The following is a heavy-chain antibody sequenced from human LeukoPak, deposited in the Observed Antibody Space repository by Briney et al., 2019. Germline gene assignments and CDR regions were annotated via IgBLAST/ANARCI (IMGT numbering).Heavy chain of an antibody. CDR2: ISGSGGST. CDR1: GFTVSSNF. Sequence: GGSLRLSCAAFGFTVSSNFMSWVRQAPGKGLEWVSAISGSGGSTYYADSVKGRFTISRDNSKNTLHLQMNSLRAEDTAVYYCARVLSGSWDWFDPWGQGTLVTVSS. D-gene: IGHD3-22*01. V-gene: IGHV3-23*01. J-gene: IGHJ5*02. CDR3: ARVLSGSWDWFDP.